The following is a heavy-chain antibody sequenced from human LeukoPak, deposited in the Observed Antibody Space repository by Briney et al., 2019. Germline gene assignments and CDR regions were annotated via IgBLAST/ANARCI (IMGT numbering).Heavy chain of an antibody. D-gene: IGHD3-16*01. CDR1: GSTFSSYW. Sequence: GGSLRPSCAASGSTFSSYWMNWARQAPGKGLEWVASINHNGNVNYYVDSVKGRFTISRDNAKNSLYLQMSNLRAEDTAVYFCARGGGLDVWGQGATVTVSS. CDR2: INHNGNVN. J-gene: IGHJ6*02. CDR3: ARGGGLDV. V-gene: IGHV3-7*03.